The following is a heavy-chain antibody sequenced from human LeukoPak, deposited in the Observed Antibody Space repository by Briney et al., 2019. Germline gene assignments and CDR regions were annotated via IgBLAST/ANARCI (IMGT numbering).Heavy chain of an antibody. CDR2: INHSGSA. V-gene: IGHV4-34*01. J-gene: IGHJ4*02. CDR3: ARISLGLEVHREY. CDR1: GGSFSGDY. Sequence: SETLSLTCAVYGGSFSGDYWSWIRQPPGKGLEWIGEINHSGSANYNPSLKSRVTISVDTSKNQFSLKLSSVTAADTAVYYCARISLGLEVHREYWGQGTLVTVSS. D-gene: IGHD1-7*01.